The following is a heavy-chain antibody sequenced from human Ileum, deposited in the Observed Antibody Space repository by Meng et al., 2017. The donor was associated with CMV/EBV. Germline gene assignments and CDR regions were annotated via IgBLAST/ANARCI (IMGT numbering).Heavy chain of an antibody. J-gene: IGHJ4*02. V-gene: IGHV2-5*02. Sequence: QIPLKESGPKLVKPNQTFTLTCTFSGFSFSTRGVGVGWIRQPPGKALEWLALIYWDEDKGYSPSLKRRLTITKDTSKNQVVLTMTNVDPVDTATYFCARSLYYSSYYFDYWGQGTLVTVSS. CDR2: IYWDEDK. CDR3: ARSLYYSSYYFDY. CDR1: GFSFSTRGVG. D-gene: IGHD3-16*01.